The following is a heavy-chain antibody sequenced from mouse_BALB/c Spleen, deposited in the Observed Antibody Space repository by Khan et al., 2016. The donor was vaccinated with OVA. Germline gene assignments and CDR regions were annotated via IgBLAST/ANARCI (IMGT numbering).Heavy chain of an antibody. Sequence: QTQTVLPGPELKKPGETVKISCMAFGYTFTNYGMDWVKQAPGKGLKWTGWINTYTGEPTYADDFKVRFAFSLVNSAITAYLQINNLNNEETDTNVCERRKYYRSFAYWGQGTLVTVSA. CDR2: INTYTGEP. CDR1: GYTFTNYG. D-gene: IGHD2-14*01. V-gene: IGHV9-3-1*01. CDR3: ERRKYYRSFAY. J-gene: IGHJ3*01.